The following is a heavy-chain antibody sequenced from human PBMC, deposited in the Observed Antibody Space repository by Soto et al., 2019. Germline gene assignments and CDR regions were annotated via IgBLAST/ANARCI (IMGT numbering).Heavy chain of an antibody. CDR3: ARAKSPRYCSGGSYYYYYGMDV. CDR1: GYTFTSYG. D-gene: IGHD2-15*01. J-gene: IGHJ6*02. V-gene: IGHV1-18*01. CDR2: ISAYKGNT. Sequence: QVQLVQSGAEVKKPGASVKVSCKASGYTFTSYGISWVRQAPGQGLEWMGWISAYKGNTNYAQKLQGRVTMTTDTSTSTAYMELRSLRSDDTAVYYCARAKSPRYCSGGSYYYYYGMDVWGQGTTVTVSS.